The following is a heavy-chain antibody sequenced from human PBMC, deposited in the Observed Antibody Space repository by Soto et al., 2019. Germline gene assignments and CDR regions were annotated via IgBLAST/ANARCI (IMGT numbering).Heavy chain of an antibody. J-gene: IGHJ6*02. CDR3: ASSLVHGSGSYPSRPDYGMDV. V-gene: IGHV1-69*06. D-gene: IGHD3-10*01. Sequence: GASVKVSCKASGGTFSSYAISWVRQAPGQGLEWMGGIIPIFGTANYAQKFQGRVTITADKSTSTAYMELSSLRSEDTAVYYCASSLVHGSGSYPSRPDYGMDVWGQGTTVTVSS. CDR2: IIPIFGTA. CDR1: GGTFSSYA.